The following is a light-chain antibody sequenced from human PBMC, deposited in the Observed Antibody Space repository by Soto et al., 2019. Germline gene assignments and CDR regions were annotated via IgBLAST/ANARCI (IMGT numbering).Light chain of an antibody. V-gene: IGKV3-15*01. CDR1: QSVGSN. CDR2: GTS. Sequence: EIVMTQSPVTLSVSPGERAALSCRASQSVGSNFAWYQQRPGQAPRVLIYGTSTRATGVPARFSGSGSGTDVTLTISSLQSEDFAVYYCQQYNNWPYTFGQGTRLEI. J-gene: IGKJ2*01. CDR3: QQYNNWPYT.